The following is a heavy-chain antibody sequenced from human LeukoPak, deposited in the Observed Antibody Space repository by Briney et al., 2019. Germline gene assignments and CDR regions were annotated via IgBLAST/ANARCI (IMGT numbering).Heavy chain of an antibody. CDR1: GFTFSSCA. D-gene: IGHD3-3*01. J-gene: IGHJ4*02. Sequence: PGGSLRLSCVASGFTFSSCAMSWVRQAPGKGLEWVSAISRSGKNTYYEDSVKGRFTISRDNSENTLYLQMGSLGAEDTAVYYCAKETISGVGVPRSDNWGQGTLVTVSS. CDR2: ISRSGKNT. V-gene: IGHV3-23*01. CDR3: AKETISGVGVPRSDN.